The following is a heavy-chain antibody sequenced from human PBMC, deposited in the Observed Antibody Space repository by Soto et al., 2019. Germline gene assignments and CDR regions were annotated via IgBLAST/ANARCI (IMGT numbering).Heavy chain of an antibody. J-gene: IGHJ4*02. V-gene: IGHV3-15*01. CDR1: GFTFSNAW. Sequence: EVQLVESGGGLVKPGGSLRLSCAASGFTFSNAWMSWVRQAPGKGLEWVGRIKSKTDGGTTDYAAPVKGRFTISRDDSKNTLYLQMNSLKTEDTAVYYCTTGRGGLYDYIWGSYRYHYYFDYWGQGTLVTVSS. CDR2: IKSKTDGGTT. D-gene: IGHD3-16*02. CDR3: TTGRGGLYDYIWGSYRYHYYFDY.